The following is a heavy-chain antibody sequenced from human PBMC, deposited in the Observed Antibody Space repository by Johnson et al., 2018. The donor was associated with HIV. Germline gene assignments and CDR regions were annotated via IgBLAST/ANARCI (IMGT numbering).Heavy chain of an antibody. J-gene: IGHJ3*02. Sequence: QMHLVESGGGLVKPGGSLRLSCVASGFAFSNYGMHWVRQAPGKGLEWVALVWYDGGNKYYADSVKGRFTIFRDNSKNTLYIQMNSLRAEDTAVYYCARAYDSGAFDIWGQGTMVTVSS. CDR1: GFAFSNYG. CDR3: ARAYDSGAFDI. V-gene: IGHV3-33*01. D-gene: IGHD3-22*01. CDR2: VWYDGGNK.